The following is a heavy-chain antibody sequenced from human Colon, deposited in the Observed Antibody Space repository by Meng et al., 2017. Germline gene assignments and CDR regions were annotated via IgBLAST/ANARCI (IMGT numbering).Heavy chain of an antibody. CDR2: TYYRSKYYN. J-gene: IGHJ4*02. Sequence: QDQPHRPGPDLVKPPPTLSLPFACSWESVSSTSAAWNWIWQVPPRCIGWLARTYYRSKYYNDYALSAKSRITINPDTSKNQFSLQLNSVTPEDTAIYYCARDWGDVRGGFDFWGQGTLVTVSS. CDR3: ARDWGDVRGGFDF. V-gene: IGHV6-1*01. CDR1: WESVSSTSAA. D-gene: IGHD3-10*02.